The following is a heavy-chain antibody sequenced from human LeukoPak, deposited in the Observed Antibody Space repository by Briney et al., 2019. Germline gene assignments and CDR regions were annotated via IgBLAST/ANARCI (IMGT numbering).Heavy chain of an antibody. CDR2: IYYNGNT. Sequence: PSETLSLTCSVSGGPITSTIHYWGWLRQPPGKGLQWIGSIYYNGNTHYKPSLNSRVAMSVDTSRNQFSMRLDSVTAADTAIYYCARHGGYDNGWPRLFDFWGQGTLVTVSS. D-gene: IGHD3-9*01. J-gene: IGHJ4*01. CDR3: ARHGGYDNGWPRLFDF. V-gene: IGHV4-39*01. CDR1: GGPITSTIHY.